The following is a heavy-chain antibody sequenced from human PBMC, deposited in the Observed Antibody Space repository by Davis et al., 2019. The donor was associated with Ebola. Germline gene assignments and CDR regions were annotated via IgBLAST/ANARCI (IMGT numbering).Heavy chain of an antibody. CDR2: ISYDGSNK. CDR3: AKDDLDY. V-gene: IGHV3-30*18. J-gene: IGHJ4*02. CDR1: GFTFSSYG. Sequence: PGGSLRLSCAASGFTFSSYGMHWVRQAPGKGLEWVAVISYDGSNKYYADSVKGRFTISRDNSKNTLYLQMNSLRAEDTAVYYCAKDDLDYWGQGTLVTVSS.